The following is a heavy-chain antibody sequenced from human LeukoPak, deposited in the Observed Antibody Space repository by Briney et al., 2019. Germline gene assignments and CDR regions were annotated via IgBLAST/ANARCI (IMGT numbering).Heavy chain of an antibody. D-gene: IGHD3-22*01. J-gene: IGHJ4*02. CDR1: GFTFSSYA. CDR2: ISGSGGST. V-gene: IGHV3-23*01. CDR3: ASLYDSSGYYPLDY. Sequence: GGSLRLSCAASGFTFSSYAMSWVRQAPGKGLEWVSAISGSGGSTYYADSVKGRFTISRDNSKNTLYLQMNSLRAEDTAVYYCASLYDSSGYYPLDYWGQGTLVTVSS.